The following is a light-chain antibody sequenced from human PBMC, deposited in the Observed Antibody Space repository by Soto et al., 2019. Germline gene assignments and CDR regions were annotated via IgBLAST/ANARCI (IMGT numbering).Light chain of an antibody. CDR3: LQDHDYPHT. J-gene: IGKJ1*01. Sequence: AIQMTQSPSSLSESVGDRVTITCRASQGVGDDLAWYQQRPGTAPKVLIYAASTLQFGVPQRFSGSGSGTFFTLTITSLQPDDSATYYCLQDHDYPHTFGQGTKVEIK. V-gene: IGKV1-6*02. CDR1: QGVGDD. CDR2: AAS.